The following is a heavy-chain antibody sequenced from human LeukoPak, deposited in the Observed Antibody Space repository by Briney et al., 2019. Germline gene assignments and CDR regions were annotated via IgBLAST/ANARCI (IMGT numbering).Heavy chain of an antibody. CDR3: ARMERGRSLNCSGGSCSLSVHYYYMDV. D-gene: IGHD2-15*01. Sequence: SETLSLTCTVSRGSITPYYWTWIRQPPGKGLEWIGYIYDSGSTNYNPSLKSRVTISVDTSNNQFSLKLSSVTAADTAVYYCARMERGRSLNCSGGSCSLSVHYYYMDVWGKGTTVTISS. J-gene: IGHJ6*03. V-gene: IGHV4-59*01. CDR2: IYDSGST. CDR1: RGSITPYY.